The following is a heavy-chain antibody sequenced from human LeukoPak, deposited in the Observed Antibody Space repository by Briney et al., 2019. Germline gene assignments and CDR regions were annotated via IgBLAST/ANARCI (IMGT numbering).Heavy chain of an antibody. V-gene: IGHV3-66*04. CDR1: GFTVSSNY. Sequence: PGGSLRLSCAASGFTVSSNYVNWVRQAPGKGLEGVSVIYSGGSTYYADSVKGRFTISRDGSGNTLYLQMNSLRAEDTAVYFCARQIPLAGTFYFGNWGQGTLVTVSS. CDR2: IYSGGST. D-gene: IGHD6-19*01. CDR3: ARQIPLAGTFYFGN. J-gene: IGHJ4*02.